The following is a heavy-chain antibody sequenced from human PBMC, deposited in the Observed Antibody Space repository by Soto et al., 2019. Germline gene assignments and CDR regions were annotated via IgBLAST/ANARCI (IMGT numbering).Heavy chain of an antibody. D-gene: IGHD3-10*01. Sequence: GGSLRLSCAASGFTFTLYAIHWVRQAPGKGLEWVAVISHDGSIKYYTDSVKGRFTISRDNPLHTVYLQMNSLGPEDTAVYFCARSSGVSTPDFDYWGQGALVTVSS. CDR1: GFTFTLYA. CDR2: ISHDGSIK. J-gene: IGHJ4*02. V-gene: IGHV3-30-3*01. CDR3: ARSSGVSTPDFDY.